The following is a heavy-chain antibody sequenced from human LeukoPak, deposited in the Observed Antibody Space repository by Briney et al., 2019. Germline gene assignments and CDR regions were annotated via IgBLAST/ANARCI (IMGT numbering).Heavy chain of an antibody. D-gene: IGHD3-3*01. J-gene: IGHJ4*02. CDR2: ISSTSNTI. CDR3: ARGTIFRVVHY. V-gene: IGHV3-48*01. CDR1: GFPFSSYA. Sequence: PGGSLRLSCAASGFPFSSYAMNWVRQAPGKELEWVSYISSTSNTIYYYADSVKGRFSISRDNARNSVSLQMNSLRAEDTAVYYCARGTIFRVVHYWGQGTLVTVSS.